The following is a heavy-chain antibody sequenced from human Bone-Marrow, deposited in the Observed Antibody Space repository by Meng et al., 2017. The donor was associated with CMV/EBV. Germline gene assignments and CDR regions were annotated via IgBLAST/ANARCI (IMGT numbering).Heavy chain of an antibody. Sequence: GESLKISCAASGFTFSSYGMHWVRQAPGKGLEWVAFIRYDGSNKYYADSVKGRFTICRDNSKNTLYLQMNSLRAEDTAVYYCAKDRKYSGSLFDYWGQGTLITVSS. CDR3: AKDRKYSGSLFDY. CDR1: GFTFSSYG. J-gene: IGHJ4*02. V-gene: IGHV3-30*02. CDR2: IRYDGSNK. D-gene: IGHD1-26*01.